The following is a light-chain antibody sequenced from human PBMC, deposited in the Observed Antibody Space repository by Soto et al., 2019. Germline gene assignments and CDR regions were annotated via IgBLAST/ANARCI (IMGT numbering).Light chain of an antibody. CDR1: QSISSK. CDR3: QQANSFPLT. V-gene: IGKV3-15*01. CDR2: GAS. Sequence: EIVMTQSPATLSVSPGERATLSCRASQSISSKLAWYQQKPGQAPRLLIHGASSRVTGFPARLSGSGSGTDFTLTISSLQPEDFATYYCQQANSFPLTFGGGTKVDIK. J-gene: IGKJ4*01.